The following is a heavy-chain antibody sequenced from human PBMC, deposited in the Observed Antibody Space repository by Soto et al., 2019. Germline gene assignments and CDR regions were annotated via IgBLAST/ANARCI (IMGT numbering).Heavy chain of an antibody. CDR2: IDPSDSYT. Sequence: PGESLKISCKGSGYSFTSYWIGWVRQMPGKNLEWVGRIDPSDSYTSYSPSLEGHVTISLDKSTSTVYLQWSSLKASDTAMYYCGRHPHVLGATTCHLQNWGQGTLVTVSS. D-gene: IGHD2-8*02. CDR3: GRHPHVLGATTCHLQN. V-gene: IGHV5-10-1*01. J-gene: IGHJ1*01. CDR1: GYSFTSYW.